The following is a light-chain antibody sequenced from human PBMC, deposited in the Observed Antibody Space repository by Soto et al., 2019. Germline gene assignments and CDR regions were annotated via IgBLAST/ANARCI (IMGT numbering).Light chain of an antibody. CDR1: QSVSSN. Sequence: EIVMTQSPATLSVSPGERATLSCRASQSVSSNLAWYQQQPGQAPRLLLYGASTRAAGFPARFSGSGSGTEFTLTISSLQSEDFAAYYCQQYNNWPLTFGGGTKVAIK. V-gene: IGKV3-15*01. CDR2: GAS. J-gene: IGKJ4*01. CDR3: QQYNNWPLT.